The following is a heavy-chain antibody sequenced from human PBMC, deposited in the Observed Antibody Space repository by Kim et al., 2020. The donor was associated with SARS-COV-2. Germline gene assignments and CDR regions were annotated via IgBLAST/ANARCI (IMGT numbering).Heavy chain of an antibody. Sequence: GGSLRLSCAASGFTFSSYAMSWVRQAPGKGLEWVSAISGSGGSTYYADSVKGRFTISRDNSKNTLYLQMNSLRAEDTAVYYCAKVHPIVRGVISPPDYWGQGTLVTVSS. CDR2: ISGSGGST. CDR3: AKVHPIVRGVISPPDY. V-gene: IGHV3-23*01. D-gene: IGHD3-10*01. CDR1: GFTFSSYA. J-gene: IGHJ4*02.